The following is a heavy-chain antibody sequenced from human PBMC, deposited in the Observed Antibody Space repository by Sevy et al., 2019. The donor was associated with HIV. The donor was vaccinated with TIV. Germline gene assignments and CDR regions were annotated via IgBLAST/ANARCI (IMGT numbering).Heavy chain of an antibody. CDR2: IWYDGSNK. CDR1: GFTFSSYG. J-gene: IGHJ4*02. CDR3: ARARYCTNGVCEGYFDY. D-gene: IGHD2-8*01. V-gene: IGHV3-33*01. Sequence: GGSLRISCAASGFTFSSYGMHWVRQAPGKGLEWVAVIWYDGSNKYYADSVKGRFTISRDNSKNTLYLQMNSLRAEDTAVYYCARARYCTNGVCEGYFDYWGQGTLVTVSS.